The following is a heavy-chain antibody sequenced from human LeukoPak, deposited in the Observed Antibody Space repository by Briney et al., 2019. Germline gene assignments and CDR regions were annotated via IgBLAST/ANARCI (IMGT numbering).Heavy chain of an antibody. V-gene: IGHV3-48*03. CDR3: AAVIRWLGNDY. D-gene: IGHD5-24*01. Sequence: PGGSLRLSCAASGFTFSSYEMNWVRQAPGKGLEWVSYISSSGSTIYYADSVKGRFTISRDNAKNSLYLQMNNLRAEDTAVYYCAAVIRWLGNDYWGQGTLVTVSS. CDR2: ISSSGSTI. J-gene: IGHJ4*02. CDR1: GFTFSSYE.